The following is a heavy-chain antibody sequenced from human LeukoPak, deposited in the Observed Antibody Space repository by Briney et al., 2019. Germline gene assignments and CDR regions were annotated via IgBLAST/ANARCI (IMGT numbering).Heavy chain of an antibody. D-gene: IGHD7-27*01. CDR2: IYYSGST. CDR1: GGSINSFY. CDR3: ARHWGSRGAFDI. Sequence: SETLSLTCSVSGGSINSFYWSWIRQPPGKGLEWIGYIYYSGSTNYNPSLKSRATISVDTSKNQFSLNLSSVTAADTAVYYCARHWGSRGAFDIWGQGTMVTVSS. J-gene: IGHJ3*02. V-gene: IGHV4-59*01.